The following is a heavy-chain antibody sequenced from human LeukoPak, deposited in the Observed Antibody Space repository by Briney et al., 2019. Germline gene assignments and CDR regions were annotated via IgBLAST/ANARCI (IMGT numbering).Heavy chain of an antibody. CDR2: IYYSGST. CDR1: GGSISSYY. CDR3: ASTPGYSYGTYGMDV. J-gene: IGHJ6*02. D-gene: IGHD5-18*01. V-gene: IGHV4-59*08. Sequence: PSETLSLTCTDSGGSISSYYWSWIRQPPGKGLEWIGYIYYSGSTDYNPSLKSRVTISVDTSKNQFSLKLSSVTAADTAVYYCASTPGYSYGTYGMDVWGQGTTVTVSS.